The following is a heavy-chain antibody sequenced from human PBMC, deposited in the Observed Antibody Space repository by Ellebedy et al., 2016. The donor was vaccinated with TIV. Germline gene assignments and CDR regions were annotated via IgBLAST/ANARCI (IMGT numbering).Heavy chain of an antibody. CDR3: VRTYYSDTTVVNWFDP. J-gene: IGHJ5*02. V-gene: IGHV1-8*02. Sequence: ASVKVSCXASGGTFSSYAISWVRQAPGQGLEWMGWMNPNNDDTGYAQNFRGRVTMTRNTSISTAYMELTSLRSDDTAVYYCVRTYYSDTTVVNWFDPWGQGTLVTVSS. CDR1: GGTFSSYA. D-gene: IGHD3-22*01. CDR2: MNPNNDDT.